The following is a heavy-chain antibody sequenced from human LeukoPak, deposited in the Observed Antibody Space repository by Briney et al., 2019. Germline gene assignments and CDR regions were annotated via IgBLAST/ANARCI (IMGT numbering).Heavy chain of an antibody. Sequence: ASVKVSRKSSGYTFTGYYMHWVRQAPGQGLEWMGLINPNSGGTNKAQKFQGRVTITSDTPITTAYKELSRLRSDATAVYYCAREGLRSSFYGMDVWGEGTTVTVS. CDR2: INPNSGGT. D-gene: IGHD3-3*02. J-gene: IGHJ6*01. CDR1: GYTFTGYY. V-gene: IGHV1-2*02. CDR3: AREGLRSSFYGMDV.